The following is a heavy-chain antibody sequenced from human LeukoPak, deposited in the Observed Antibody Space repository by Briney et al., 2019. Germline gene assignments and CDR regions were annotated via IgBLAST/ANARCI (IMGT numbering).Heavy chain of an antibody. CDR2: IYYSGST. Sequence: SETLSLTCTVSGGSISSYYWSWIRQPPGKRLEWIGYIYYSGSTNYNPSLKSRVTISVDTSKNQFSLKLSSVTAADTAVYYCARDTRNYYYYYMDVWGKGTTVTVSS. D-gene: IGHD6-6*01. CDR3: ARDTRNYYYYYMDV. V-gene: IGHV4-59*01. J-gene: IGHJ6*03. CDR1: GGSISSYY.